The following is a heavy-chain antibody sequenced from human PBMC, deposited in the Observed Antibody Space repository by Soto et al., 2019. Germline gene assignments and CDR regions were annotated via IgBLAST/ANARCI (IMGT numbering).Heavy chain of an antibody. V-gene: IGHV1-46*01. Sequence: ASVKVSCKASGYTFTSYYIHWVRQAPGQGLEWMGIFNPTGDTASYAQKLQGRVTMTRDTSTGTAYMELGSLRPEDTAVYKCAKDLRTTISDYGMDVWGQGTTVTVSS. J-gene: IGHJ6*02. D-gene: IGHD2-15*01. CDR1: GYTFTSYY. CDR3: AKDLRTTISDYGMDV. CDR2: FNPTGDTA.